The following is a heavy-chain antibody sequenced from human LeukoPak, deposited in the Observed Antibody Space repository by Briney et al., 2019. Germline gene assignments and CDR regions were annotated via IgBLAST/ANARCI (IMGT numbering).Heavy chain of an antibody. J-gene: IGHJ4*02. CDR1: GLTVRSKY. Sequence: GGSLRLSCAASGLTVRSKYMSWVRQAPGKGLEWVSVIYSGGSTYYADSVKGRFTISRDNSKNTLYLQMNSLRAEDTAVYYCARDGVGSGWYDYWGQGTLVTVSS. D-gene: IGHD6-19*01. V-gene: IGHV3-53*01. CDR2: IYSGGST. CDR3: ARDGVGSGWYDY.